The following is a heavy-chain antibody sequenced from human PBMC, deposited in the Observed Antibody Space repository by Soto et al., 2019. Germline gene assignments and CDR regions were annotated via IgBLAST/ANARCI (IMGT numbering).Heavy chain of an antibody. Sequence: PSETLSLTCTVSGGSISSYYWSWVRQPPGKGLEWIGYIYYSGSTNYNPSLKSRVTISVDTSKNQFSLKLRSVTAADTAVYYCARERYCSGGSCYPDYWGQGTLVTVSS. CDR1: GGSISSYY. CDR2: IYYSGST. J-gene: IGHJ4*02. CDR3: ARERYCSGGSCYPDY. D-gene: IGHD2-15*01. V-gene: IGHV4-59*01.